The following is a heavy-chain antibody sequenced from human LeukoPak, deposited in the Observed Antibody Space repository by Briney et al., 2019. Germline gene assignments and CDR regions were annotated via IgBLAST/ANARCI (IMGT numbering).Heavy chain of an antibody. CDR2: VYYIGKP. J-gene: IGHJ3*01. CDR3: ARRFRTGGDLHHDAYDV. CDR1: GGSISDYF. Sequence: PSETLSLTCSVSGGSISDYFWGWIRQPPGKGLEWIGHVYYIGKPTCSPSLESRVSISVDTSKNQFSLELTSATAADTAVYYCARRFRTGGDLHHDAYDVWGQGTVVTVSS. V-gene: IGHV4-59*12. D-gene: IGHD3-16*01.